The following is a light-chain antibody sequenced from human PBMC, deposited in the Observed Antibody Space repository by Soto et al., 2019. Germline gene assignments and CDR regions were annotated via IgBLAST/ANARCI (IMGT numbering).Light chain of an antibody. J-gene: IGKJ4*02. CDR2: AAS. CDR3: QQYQSYPLT. CDR1: QNINTW. Sequence: IQLTQSPSTVSASVGDRVTITCRASQNINTWLAWYQQKPGKAPKLLIYAASSLESGVPSRFSGSGSGTEFTLTISSLQPDDFATYYCQQYQSYPLTFGGGTKVDIK. V-gene: IGKV1-5*01.